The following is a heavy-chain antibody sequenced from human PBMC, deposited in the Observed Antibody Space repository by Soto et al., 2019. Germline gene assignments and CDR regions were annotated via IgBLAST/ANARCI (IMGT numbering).Heavy chain of an antibody. Sequence: LRLSCAASGFTFSSYAMSWVRQGPGKGLEWVSAISGSGGSTYYADSVKGRFTISRDNSKNTLYLQMNSLRAEDTAVYYCAKGGGIPYYDFPNWFDPWGQGTLVTVSS. J-gene: IGHJ5*02. V-gene: IGHV3-23*01. CDR3: AKGGGIPYYDFPNWFDP. D-gene: IGHD3-3*01. CDR2: ISGSGGST. CDR1: GFTFSSYA.